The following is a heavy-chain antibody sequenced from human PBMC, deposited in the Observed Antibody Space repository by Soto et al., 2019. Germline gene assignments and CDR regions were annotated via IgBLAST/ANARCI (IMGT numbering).Heavy chain of an antibody. CDR3: ARQGYSYAMDV. CDR1: GYTFSTYW. V-gene: IGHV5-51*01. CDR2: IYPGDSDT. D-gene: IGHD5-12*01. Sequence: HGESLKISCQASGYTFSTYWIGWVRQMPGKGLELMGIIYPGDSDTKYSPSFQGQVTISADKSISTAYLQWSSLKASDTAIYYCARQGYSYAMDVWGQGTTVTVSS. J-gene: IGHJ6*02.